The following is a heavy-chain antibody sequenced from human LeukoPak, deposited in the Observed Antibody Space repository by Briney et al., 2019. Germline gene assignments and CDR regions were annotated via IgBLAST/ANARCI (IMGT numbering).Heavy chain of an antibody. CDR2: IYHSGST. J-gene: IGHJ3*02. CDR1: GGSVSNGSYY. Sequence: SETLSLTCTVSGGSVSNGSYYWGWIRQPPGKGLEWIGSIYHSGSTNYNPSLKSRVTISVDKSKNQFSLKLSSVTAADTAVYYCARGAVTRAFDIWGQGTMVAVSS. CDR3: ARGAVTRAFDI. V-gene: IGHV4-39*07.